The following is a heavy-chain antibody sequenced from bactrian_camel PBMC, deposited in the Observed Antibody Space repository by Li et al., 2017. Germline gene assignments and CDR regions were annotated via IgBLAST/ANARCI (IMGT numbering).Heavy chain of an antibody. V-gene: IGHV3S57*01. D-gene: IGHD6*01. CDR2: VPNGGTP. CDR3: AAFLARRARDGGGSWVSPRCADFGY. CDR1: GATHSAYC. J-gene: IGHJ6*01. Sequence: HVQLVESGGGSVQVGGSLRLSCTISGATHSAYCMGWFRQAPGKEREPVARVPNGGTPTYSDSVKGRFTISKDNAKNTLYLQMNSLKPEDTAMYYCAAFLARRARDGGGSWVSPRCADFGYWGQGTQVTVS.